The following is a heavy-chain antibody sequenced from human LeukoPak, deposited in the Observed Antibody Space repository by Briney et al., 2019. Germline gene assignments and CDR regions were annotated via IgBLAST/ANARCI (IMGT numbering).Heavy chain of an antibody. J-gene: IGHJ4*02. CDR2: IVGRGISA. CDR3: ARRNWNDEGLDY. V-gene: IGHV3-23*01. D-gene: IGHD1-1*01. Sequence: GGSLRLACVASGFTFSNYAMSWVRQAPGKGLEWVSAIVGRGISAYYADSVKGRFTISRDNSKNTLYLQMNSLRAEDTAVYYCARRNWNDEGLDYWGQGTLVTVSS. CDR1: GFTFSNYA.